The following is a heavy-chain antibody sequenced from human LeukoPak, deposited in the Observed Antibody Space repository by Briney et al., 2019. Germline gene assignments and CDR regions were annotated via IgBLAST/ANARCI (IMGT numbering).Heavy chain of an antibody. Sequence: GGSLRLSCAASGFTFSNSNMYWVRQAPGEGLEWVSSITITTYIYYADSVKGRFTISRGNAKNSLYLQMNSLRAEDTAIYYCARALSIESSSPQGNWGQGTLVTVSS. D-gene: IGHD2-21*01. J-gene: IGHJ4*02. CDR2: ITITTYI. V-gene: IGHV3-69-1*02. CDR1: GFTFSNSN. CDR3: ARALSIESSSPQGN.